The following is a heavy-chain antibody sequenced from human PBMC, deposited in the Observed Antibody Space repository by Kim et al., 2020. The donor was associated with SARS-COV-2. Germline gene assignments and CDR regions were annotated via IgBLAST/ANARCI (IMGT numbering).Heavy chain of an antibody. CDR2: ISTRGESI. V-gene: IGHV3-11*01. Sequence: GGSLRLSCAASGLSFSDSYMNWVRQAPGKGLEWLSFISTRGESIFYADSVEGRFTIPQDNAKNSLYLQMNYLRYEDTAVYYCARTGNGYNAFGIWGQG. J-gene: IGHJ3*02. D-gene: IGHD1-1*01. CDR3: ARTGNGYNAFGI. CDR1: GLSFSDSY.